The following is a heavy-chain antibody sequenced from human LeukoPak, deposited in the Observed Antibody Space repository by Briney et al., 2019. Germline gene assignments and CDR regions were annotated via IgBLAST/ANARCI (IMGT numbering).Heavy chain of an antibody. V-gene: IGHV4-59*01. J-gene: IGHJ4*02. CDR1: GGSIRSYY. D-gene: IGHD1-1*01. CDR2: IYYSGST. Sequence: SETLSLTCTVSGGSIRSYYWSWIRQPPGKGLEWIGYIYYSGSTNYNPSLKSRVTISVDTSKNQFSLKLRSVTAADTAVYYCARDGNWSQGTLVTVSS. CDR3: ARDGN.